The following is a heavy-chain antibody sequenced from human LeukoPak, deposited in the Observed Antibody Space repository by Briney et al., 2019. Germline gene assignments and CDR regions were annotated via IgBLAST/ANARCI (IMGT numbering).Heavy chain of an antibody. V-gene: IGHV3-21*01. D-gene: IGHD6-13*01. J-gene: IGHJ6*03. CDR3: ARGLTAYSSSWYYYYYYMDV. CDR2: ISSSSSYI. CDR1: GFTFSSYS. Sequence: GGSLRLSCAASGFTFSSYSMNWVRQAPGKGLEWVSSISSSSSYIYYADSVKGRFTISRDNAKNSLYLQMNSLRAEDTAVYYCARGLTAYSSSWYYYYYYMDVWGKGTTVTVSS.